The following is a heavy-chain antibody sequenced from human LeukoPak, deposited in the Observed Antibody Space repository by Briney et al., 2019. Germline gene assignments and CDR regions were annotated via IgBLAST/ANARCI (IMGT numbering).Heavy chain of an antibody. D-gene: IGHD6-13*01. Sequence: PSETLSLTCTVSGGSISSSSYYWGWIRQPPGKGLEWIGSIYYSGSTYYNPSLKSRVTISVDRSKNQFSLKLSSVTAADTAVYYCASRSSSWYKVVDHRYFDYWGQGTLVTVSS. J-gene: IGHJ4*02. CDR1: GGSISSSSYY. V-gene: IGHV4-39*07. CDR3: ASRSSSWYKVVDHRYFDY. CDR2: IYYSGST.